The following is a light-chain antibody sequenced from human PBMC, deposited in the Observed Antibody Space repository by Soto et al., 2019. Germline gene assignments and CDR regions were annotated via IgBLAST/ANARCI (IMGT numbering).Light chain of an antibody. J-gene: IGKJ4*01. Sequence: LTHALGTRAVSTGERTTLSCRASQTGRNNDLAWYQQKPGQAPRLLIYDASSRATGITDRCSGGGSGADFTLTISRLEPEDFAVYYCQQFSSYPLTFGGGTKVDIK. CDR1: QTGRNND. CDR3: QQFSSYPLT. CDR2: DAS. V-gene: IGKV3-20*01.